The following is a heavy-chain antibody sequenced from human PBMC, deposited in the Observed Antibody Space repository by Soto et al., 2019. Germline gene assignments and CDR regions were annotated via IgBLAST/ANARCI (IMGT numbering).Heavy chain of an antibody. D-gene: IGHD2-2*01. CDR3: ARDFPDIVVVPAATIFDY. J-gene: IGHJ4*02. CDR2: ISAYNGNT. Sequence: ASVKXSCKASGYTFTSYVISWVRQAPGQGLEWMGWISAYNGNTNYAQKLQGRVTMTTDISTSTAYMELRGLRSDDTAVYYCARDFPDIVVVPAATIFDYWGQGTLVTVSS. V-gene: IGHV1-18*01. CDR1: GYTFTSYV.